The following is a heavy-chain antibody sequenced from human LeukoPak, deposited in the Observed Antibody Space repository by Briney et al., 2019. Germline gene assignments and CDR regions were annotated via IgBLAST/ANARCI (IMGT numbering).Heavy chain of an antibody. J-gene: IGHJ4*02. CDR1: GFRFSDYS. D-gene: IGHD6-19*01. CDR3: ARDPPPPSSGWAFDY. V-gene: IGHV3-48*01. Sequence: GGSLRLSGAASGFRFSDYSMNWVRQAPGKGRKWISYIGISSGNTNYADSVKGRFTISGDKAKNSLYLQMNSLRVEDTAVYYCARDPPPPSSGWAFDYWGQGTLVTVSS. CDR2: IGISSGNT.